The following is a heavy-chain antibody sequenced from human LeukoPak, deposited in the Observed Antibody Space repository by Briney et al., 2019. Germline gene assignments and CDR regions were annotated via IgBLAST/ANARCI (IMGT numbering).Heavy chain of an antibody. CDR2: IYYSGST. Sequence: PSETLSLTCTVSGGSISSSSYYWGWIRQPPGKGLEWIRSIYYSGSTYYNPSLKSRVTISVDTSKNQFSLKLSSVTAADTAVYYCGYSSSSRSYYFDYWGQGTLVTVSS. V-gene: IGHV4-39*01. J-gene: IGHJ4*02. CDR1: GGSISSSSYY. D-gene: IGHD6-13*01. CDR3: GYSSSSRSYYFDY.